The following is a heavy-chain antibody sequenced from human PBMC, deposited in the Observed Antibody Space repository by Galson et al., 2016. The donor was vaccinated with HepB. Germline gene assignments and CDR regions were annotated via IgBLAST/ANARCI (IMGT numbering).Heavy chain of an antibody. J-gene: IGHJ6*03. D-gene: IGHD6-13*01. V-gene: IGHV3-23*01. CDR2: ISGSGGST. CDR1: GFTFSSYA. CDR3: AKSLNIRWYSQDVLTYAMDV. Sequence: SLRLSCAASGFTFSSYAMTWVRQAPGKGLEWVSAISGSGGSTYYADSVKGRFTISRDNSKNSLYLQMNSLRAEDTAVYYCAKSLNIRWYSQDVLTYAMDVWGKGTTVTVSS.